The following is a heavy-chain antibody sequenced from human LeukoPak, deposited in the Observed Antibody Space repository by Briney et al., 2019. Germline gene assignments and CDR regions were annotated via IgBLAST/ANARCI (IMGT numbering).Heavy chain of an antibody. J-gene: IGHJ3*02. D-gene: IGHD3-9*01. CDR1: GFTFDDYA. V-gene: IGHV3-9*01. CDR3: AKQYYDMLTGYYRDAFDI. Sequence: PGGSLRLSCAASGFTFDDYAMHWVRQAPGKGLEWVSGISWNSGSIGYADSVKGRFTISRDNAKNSLYLQMNSLRAEDTAVYYCAKQYYDMLTGYYRDAFDIWGQGTMVTVSS. CDR2: ISWNSGSI.